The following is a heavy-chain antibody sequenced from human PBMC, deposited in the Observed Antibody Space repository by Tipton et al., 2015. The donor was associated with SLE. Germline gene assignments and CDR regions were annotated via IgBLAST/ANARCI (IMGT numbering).Heavy chain of an antibody. D-gene: IGHD5-24*01. CDR2: TFYNGNT. V-gene: IGHV4-39*07. CDR3: ASRCQLYFFFY. J-gene: IGHJ4*02. CDR1: GGSISSSTYY. Sequence: LRLSCTVSGGSISSSTYYWGWIRQPPGKGLEWIGSTFYNGNTYYSPSLKRRVTISLDTSKSQFSLKLNSVTAADTAVDYCASRCQLYFFFYWGRETLVTDSS.